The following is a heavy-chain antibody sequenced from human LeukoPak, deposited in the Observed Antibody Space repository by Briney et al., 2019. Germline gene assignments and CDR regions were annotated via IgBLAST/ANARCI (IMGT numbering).Heavy chain of an antibody. CDR2: VENDGTTK. V-gene: IGHV3-30*02. Sequence: GGSLRLSCAASGFTFSSYGMHWVRQAPGKGLEWVALVENDGTTKYYADSVRGRFSISRDNSKNTLFLQMNSLRADDTSMYYCVTDLHGINWYVYWGQGTLVTVSS. J-gene: IGHJ4*02. CDR1: GFTFSSYG. D-gene: IGHD1-20*01. CDR3: VTDLHGINWYVY.